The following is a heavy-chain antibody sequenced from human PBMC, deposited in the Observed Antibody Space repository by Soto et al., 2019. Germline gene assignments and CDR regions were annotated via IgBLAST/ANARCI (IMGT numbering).Heavy chain of an antibody. Sequence: QVQLVQSGAEVKKPGASVKVSCKASGYTFTSYGLSWLRQAPGQGLEWMGRISAYNYNTNYAQKLQGRVTMTTDTSTSTASMELRSLRSDDTAVYYCARVVGALGHWFDPWGQGTLVTVSS. CDR1: GYTFTSYG. J-gene: IGHJ5*02. CDR3: ARVVGALGHWFDP. V-gene: IGHV1-18*01. CDR2: ISAYNYNT. D-gene: IGHD1-26*01.